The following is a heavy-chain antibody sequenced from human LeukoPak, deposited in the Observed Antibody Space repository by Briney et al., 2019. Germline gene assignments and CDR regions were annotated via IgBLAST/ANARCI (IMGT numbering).Heavy chain of an antibody. CDR2: ISTNGGST. CDR1: GFTFSRYD. D-gene: IGHD1-26*01. V-gene: IGHV3-23*01. CDR3: AKPFMVGAIGYYYYYMDV. J-gene: IGHJ6*03. Sequence: GGSLRLSCAASGFTFSRYDTSWVRQAPGKGLEWVSAISTNGGSTHYADSVKGRFTISRDNSKNTLYLQMNSLRAGETALYYCAKPFMVGAIGYYYYYMDVWGEGTTVTVSS.